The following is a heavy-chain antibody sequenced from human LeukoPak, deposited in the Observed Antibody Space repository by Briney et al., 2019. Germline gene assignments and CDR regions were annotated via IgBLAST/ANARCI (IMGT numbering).Heavy chain of an antibody. V-gene: IGHV1-18*01. D-gene: IGHD3-22*01. CDR2: ISAYNGKT. Sequence: ASVKVSCKASGYTFTSYGITWVRQAPGQGLEWMGWISAYNGKTKYAQKLQGRVTMTTDTSTSTAYMELRSLGSDDTAVYYCARDPLYYHSDTSGYSTFFDYWGQGTLVTVSS. CDR3: ARDPLYYHSDTSGYSTFFDY. CDR1: GYTFTSYG. J-gene: IGHJ4*02.